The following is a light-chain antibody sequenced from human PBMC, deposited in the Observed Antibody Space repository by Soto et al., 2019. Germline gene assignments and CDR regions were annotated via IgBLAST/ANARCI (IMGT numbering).Light chain of an antibody. J-gene: IGKJ3*01. Sequence: EIILTQSPATLSLSPGERATLFCRASQSVSSYLAWYQKKPGQAPRLLIYDASNRATGIPARFSGGGSGTDFTLTISSLEAEDSALYYCQQRSDWPPLFTFGPGTKVDIK. CDR2: DAS. CDR3: QQRSDWPPLFT. CDR1: QSVSSY. V-gene: IGKV3-11*01.